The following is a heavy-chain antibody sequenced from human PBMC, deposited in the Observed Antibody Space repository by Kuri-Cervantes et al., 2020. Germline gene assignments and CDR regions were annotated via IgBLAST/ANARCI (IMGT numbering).Heavy chain of an antibody. CDR1: GFTFSSYA. CDR2: ISSNGGST. Sequence: GESLKISCAASGFTFSSYAMHWVRQAPGKGLEYVSAISSNGGSTYYANSVKGRFTISRDNSKNTLYLQMGSLRAEDMAVYYCATDWGWSRDYWGQGTLVTVSS. CDR3: ATDWGWSRDY. J-gene: IGHJ4*02. V-gene: IGHV3-64*01. D-gene: IGHD3-16*01.